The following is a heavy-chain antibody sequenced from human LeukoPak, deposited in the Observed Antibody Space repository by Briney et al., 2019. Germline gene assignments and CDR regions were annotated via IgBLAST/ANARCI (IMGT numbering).Heavy chain of an antibody. D-gene: IGHD4-17*01. V-gene: IGHV4-38-2*02. J-gene: IGHJ3*02. CDR1: GYSISSGYY. CDR3: ARLDYGVTDAFDI. Sequence: ASETLSLTCTVSGYSISSGYYWGWIRQPPGKGLERIGRIYTSGSTNYNPSLKSRVTISVDTSKNQFSLKLSSVAAADTAVYYCARLDYGVTDAFDIWGQGTMVTVSS. CDR2: IYTSGST.